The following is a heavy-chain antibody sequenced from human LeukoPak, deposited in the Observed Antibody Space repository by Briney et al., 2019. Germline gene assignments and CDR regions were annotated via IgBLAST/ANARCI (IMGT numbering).Heavy chain of an antibody. J-gene: IGHJ4*02. CDR2: INAVNGIT. Sequence: ASVKVSCKASGYTFTSYGIHWVRQAPGQRLEWMGWINAVNGITKYSQNFQGRVTITRDTSASTVYMELSSLRSEDTAVYYCAREPEYNWNGYADYWGQGTLVTVSS. D-gene: IGHD1-20*01. CDR3: AREPEYNWNGYADY. CDR1: GYTFTSYG. V-gene: IGHV1-3*01.